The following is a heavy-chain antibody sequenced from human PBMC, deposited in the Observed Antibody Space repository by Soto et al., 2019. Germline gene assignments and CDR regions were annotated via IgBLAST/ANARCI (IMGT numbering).Heavy chain of an antibody. J-gene: IGHJ4*02. D-gene: IGHD6-6*01. CDR3: ARTSRFDY. CDR1: SYSISSSNYY. Sequence: SGTLSLTCTVSSYSISSSNYYGGWIRQPPGKGLEWIANIYYSGITYCNPSLKSRVAISVDTSKNQFSLKLSSVSAADTAIYYCARTSRFDYWGQGTLVT. V-gene: IGHV4-39*01. CDR2: IYYSGIT.